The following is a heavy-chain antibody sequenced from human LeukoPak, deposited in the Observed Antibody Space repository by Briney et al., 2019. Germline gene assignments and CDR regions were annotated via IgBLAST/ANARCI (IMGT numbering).Heavy chain of an antibody. CDR2: IYHSGST. J-gene: IGHJ5*02. CDR3: ASGVSGNWFDP. V-gene: IGHV4-39*07. CDR1: GGSISSGDYF. D-gene: IGHD3-10*01. Sequence: SETLSLTCTVSGGSISSGDYFWSWIRQPPWKGLEWIGSIYHSGSTYYNPSLKSRVTISVDTSKNQFSLKLSSVTAADTAVYYCASGVSGNWFDPWGQGTLVTVSS.